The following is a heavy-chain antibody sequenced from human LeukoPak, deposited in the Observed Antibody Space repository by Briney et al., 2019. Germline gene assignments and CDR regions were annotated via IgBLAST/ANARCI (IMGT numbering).Heavy chain of an antibody. CDR1: GYTFTNYG. CDR2: ISAYNGNI. D-gene: IGHD1-26*01. CDR3: ARDYYSGSYYGDY. V-gene: IGHV1-18*01. J-gene: IGHJ4*02. Sequence: GASVKVSCKASGYTFTNYGITWVRQTPAQGLEWMGWISAYNGNINYAQNLQGRVTMTTDTSTSTAYMELRSLRSDDTAVYYCARDYYSGSYYGDYWGQGTLVTVSS.